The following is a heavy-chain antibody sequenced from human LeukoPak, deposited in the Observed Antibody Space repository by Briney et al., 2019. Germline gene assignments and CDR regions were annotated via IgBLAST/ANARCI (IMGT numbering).Heavy chain of an antibody. CDR3: AHRGSDILTGYTNPYFDY. J-gene: IGHJ4*02. CDR2: IYWDGDK. Sequence: SGPTLVKPTQTLTLTCTFSGFSLRTSGVGVGWIRQPPGKALEWLALIYWDGDKRYSPSLKSRLTITKDTSKNQVVLTMTNMDPVDTATYYCAHRGSDILTGYTNPYFDYWGQGTLVTVSS. CDR1: GFSLRTSGVG. D-gene: IGHD3-9*01. V-gene: IGHV2-5*02.